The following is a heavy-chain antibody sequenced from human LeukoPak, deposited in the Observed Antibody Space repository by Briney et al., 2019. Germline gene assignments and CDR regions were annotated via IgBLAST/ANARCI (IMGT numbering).Heavy chain of an antibody. Sequence: SETLCLTCADYGGSFSGYYWSWIRQPPGKGLEWIGEINHSGSTNYNPSLKSRVTISVDTSKNQFSLKLSSVTAADTAVYYCASISSGSYYNTFDIWGQGTMVTVSS. CDR3: ASISSGSYYNTFDI. V-gene: IGHV4-34*01. CDR1: GGSFSGYY. D-gene: IGHD3-10*01. CDR2: INHSGST. J-gene: IGHJ3*02.